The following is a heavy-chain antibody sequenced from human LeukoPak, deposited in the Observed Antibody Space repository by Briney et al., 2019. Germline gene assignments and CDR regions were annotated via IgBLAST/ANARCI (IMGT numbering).Heavy chain of an antibody. Sequence: ASVKVSCKASGYTFTNYHMHWVRQAPGQGLEWMGIINPRGGSTTYAQKIQGRVTMTSDTSTGTFYMQLSSLTSEDTAVYYCARDGGHYGESDSWGQGTQVTVSA. CDR3: ARDGGHYGESDS. V-gene: IGHV1-46*01. D-gene: IGHD4-17*01. CDR2: INPRGGST. CDR1: GYTFTNYH. J-gene: IGHJ4*02.